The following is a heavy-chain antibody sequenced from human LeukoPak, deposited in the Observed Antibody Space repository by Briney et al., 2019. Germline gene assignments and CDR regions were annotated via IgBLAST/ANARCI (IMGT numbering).Heavy chain of an antibody. CDR1: GDSTSSFY. J-gene: IGHJ4*02. CDR2: IYYNGNT. Sequence: SETLSLTCTVSGDSTSSFYWSWIRQPPGKGLEWIGYIYYNGNTNSNPSLKSRVTISVDTSKNQFSLKLSSVTAADTAVYYCARASGSGNPWFPWGFWGQGTLVTVSS. CDR3: ARASGSGNPWFPWGF. V-gene: IGHV4-59*01. D-gene: IGHD2-15*01.